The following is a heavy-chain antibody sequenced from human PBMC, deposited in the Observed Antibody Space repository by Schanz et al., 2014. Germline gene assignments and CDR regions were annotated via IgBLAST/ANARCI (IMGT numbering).Heavy chain of an antibody. V-gene: IGHV3-7*03. Sequence: EVQLLESGGGLVQPGGSLRLSCAASGFTFGDYAMTWVRQAPGKGLEWVANIKRDGSEKNYLDSVKGRFTISRDNTKNSLFLQLNSLRADDTAVYYCARNRGSGGQNWYFDLWGRGTLGTVSS. CDR3: ARNRGSGGQNWYFDL. J-gene: IGHJ2*01. D-gene: IGHD1-26*01. CDR1: GFTFGDYA. CDR2: IKRDGSEK.